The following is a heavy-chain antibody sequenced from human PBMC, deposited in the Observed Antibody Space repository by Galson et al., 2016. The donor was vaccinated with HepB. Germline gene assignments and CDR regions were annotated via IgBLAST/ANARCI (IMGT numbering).Heavy chain of an antibody. CDR3: AGVVVAATNWFDP. CDR2: VNHSGAT. D-gene: IGHD2-15*01. CDR1: GGSFNVYY. J-gene: IGHJ5*02. Sequence: SETLSLTCGVSGGSFNVYYWSWIRQPPGKGLEWIGEVNHSGATKYNPTPKSRVTISADTTKNQCSLKLTSRTAADTAVYYCAGVVVAATNWFDPWGQGTLVTVSS. V-gene: IGHV4-34*01.